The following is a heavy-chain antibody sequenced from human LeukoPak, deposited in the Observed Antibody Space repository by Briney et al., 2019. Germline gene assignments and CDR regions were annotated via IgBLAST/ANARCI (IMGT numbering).Heavy chain of an antibody. Sequence: GGSLRLSCAASGFTFRSYAMSWVRQAPGKGLEWVSGISGGGGSTYYADSVKGRFTISRDNSKNTLYLQMNSLRAEDTAVYYCAKESYGSGLQNNYFDYWGQGTLVTVSS. D-gene: IGHD3-10*01. J-gene: IGHJ4*02. CDR3: AKESYGSGLQNNYFDY. V-gene: IGHV3-23*01. CDR2: ISGGGGST. CDR1: GFTFRSYA.